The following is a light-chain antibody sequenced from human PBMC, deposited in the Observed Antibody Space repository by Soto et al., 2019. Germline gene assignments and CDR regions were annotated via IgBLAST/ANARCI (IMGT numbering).Light chain of an antibody. CDR1: SSDVGGYNY. V-gene: IGLV2-14*03. CDR2: DVS. J-gene: IGLJ1*01. Sequence: HSVLTQPASVFGSPGQSIPISCTGTSSDVGGYNYVSWYQHHPGKDPNLMIFDVSNRPSGVSNRFSGSKSGNTASLTISGLQPEDEADYYCSSYTTSNTRQIVFGTGTKVTVL. CDR3: SSYTTSNTRQIV.